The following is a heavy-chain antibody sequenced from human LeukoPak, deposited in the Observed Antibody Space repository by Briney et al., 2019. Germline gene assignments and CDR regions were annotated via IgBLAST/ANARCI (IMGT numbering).Heavy chain of an antibody. J-gene: IGHJ4*02. Sequence: GGSLRLSCAASGFTFSRFWMTWVRQAPGKGPEWVANIKEDGSDKYYVDSVKGRFTVSRDNAKNSLYLQMNSLRDEDTAVYYCARDRGYFVFDYWGQGTLVTVSS. CDR2: IKEDGSDK. D-gene: IGHD3-10*01. CDR1: GFTFSRFW. V-gene: IGHV3-7*01. CDR3: ARDRGYFVFDY.